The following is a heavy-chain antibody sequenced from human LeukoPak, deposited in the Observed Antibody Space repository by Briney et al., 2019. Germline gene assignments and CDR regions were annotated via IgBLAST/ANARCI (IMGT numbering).Heavy chain of an antibody. CDR2: IKSKTDGGTT. D-gene: IGHD5-18*01. Sequence: GGSLGLSFAASGFTFSNAWMSWVRQAPGKGLEWFGRIKSKTDGGTTDYAAPVKGRFTISRDHSKNTLYLQMNSLHTEDTAVYYCTYRAMVTDYWGQGTLVTVSS. CDR1: GFTFSNAW. J-gene: IGHJ4*02. V-gene: IGHV3-15*01. CDR3: TYRAMVTDY.